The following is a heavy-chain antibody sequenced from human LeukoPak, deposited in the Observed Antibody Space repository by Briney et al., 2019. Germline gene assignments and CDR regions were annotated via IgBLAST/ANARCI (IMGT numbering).Heavy chain of an antibody. J-gene: IGHJ5*01. Sequence: ASVKVSCKASGYTFTSYFMHWVRQAPGQGLEWLGMSNPSGSTTTYAQKFQGRVTMTRDTSTSTVYMELSSLGSEDTAVYYCARETSGSWGQGTLVTVSS. CDR3: ARETSGS. D-gene: IGHD3-3*01. CDR1: GYTFTSYF. V-gene: IGHV1-46*01. CDR2: SNPSGSTT.